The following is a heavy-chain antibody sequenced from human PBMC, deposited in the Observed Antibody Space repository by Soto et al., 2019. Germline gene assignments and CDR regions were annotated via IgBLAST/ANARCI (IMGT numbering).Heavy chain of an antibody. CDR3: ASLHCTNGVCSNRNWFDP. D-gene: IGHD2-8*01. Sequence: SVKVSCKASGCPFISYAIIWVRQAPGQGLEWMGGIIPIFGTANYAQKFQGRVTITADESTSTAYMELSSLRSEDTAVYYCASLHCTNGVCSNRNWFDPWGQGTLVTVSS. V-gene: IGHV1-69*01. CDR1: GCPFISYA. CDR2: IIPIFGTA. J-gene: IGHJ5*02.